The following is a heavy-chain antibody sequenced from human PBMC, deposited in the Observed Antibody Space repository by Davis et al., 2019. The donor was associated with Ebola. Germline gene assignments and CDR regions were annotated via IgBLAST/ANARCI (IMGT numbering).Heavy chain of an antibody. CDR2: IYDTGSA. D-gene: IGHD5-18*01. CDR1: GGSISSSTW. CDR3: ARGIQLWAYSYYAMDV. J-gene: IGHJ6*02. V-gene: IGHV4-4*02. Sequence: PSETLSLTCAVSGGSISSSTWWSWVRQSPGKGLEWIGKIYDTGSANYNPSLRSRVTISIDRSKNHFSLNLTSVTAADTAVYYCARGIQLWAYSYYAMDVWGQGTTVTVSS.